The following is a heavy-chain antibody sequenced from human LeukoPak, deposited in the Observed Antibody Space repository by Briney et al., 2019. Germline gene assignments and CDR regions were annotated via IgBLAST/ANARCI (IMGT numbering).Heavy chain of an antibody. D-gene: IGHD3-10*01. Sequence: GGSLRLSCAASGFTFSNTWMSWVRQAPGKGLEWVGCIKKKDDGGTADYAAPVKGRFTISRDNSKNTLFLQMNSLRTEDTAVYYCAKKPTPYYGSGSYFDYWGQGTLVTVSS. CDR3: AKKPTPYYGSGSYFDY. J-gene: IGHJ4*02. V-gene: IGHV3-15*01. CDR2: IKKKDDGGTA. CDR1: GFTFSNTW.